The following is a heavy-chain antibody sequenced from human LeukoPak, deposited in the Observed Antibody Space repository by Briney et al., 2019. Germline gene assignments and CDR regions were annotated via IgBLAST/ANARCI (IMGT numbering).Heavy chain of an antibody. CDR3: AREGLRGYSSH. Sequence: PSETLSLTCTVSGGSISSGGYYWSWIRQHPGKGLEWIGYIYYSGSTNYNPSLKSRVTISVDTSKNQFSLKLTSVTAADTAVYYCAREGLRGYSSHWGQGTLVTVSS. D-gene: IGHD5-18*01. J-gene: IGHJ4*02. V-gene: IGHV4-61*08. CDR1: GGSISSGGYY. CDR2: IYYSGST.